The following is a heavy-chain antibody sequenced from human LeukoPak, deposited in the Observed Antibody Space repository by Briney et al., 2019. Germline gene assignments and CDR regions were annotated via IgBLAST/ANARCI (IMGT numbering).Heavy chain of an antibody. CDR2: INPNSGGT. V-gene: IGHV1-2*02. CDR1: GYTFTRYY. CDR3: ARDGGYCSSTSCSNWFDP. J-gene: IGHJ5*02. Sequence: ASVNVSCKASGYTFTRYYMHWVRQAPGQGLEWMGWINPNSGGTNYAQKFQGRVTMTRDTSISTAYMELSRLGSDDTAVYYCARDGGYCSSTSCSNWFDPWGQGTLVTVSS. D-gene: IGHD2-2*01.